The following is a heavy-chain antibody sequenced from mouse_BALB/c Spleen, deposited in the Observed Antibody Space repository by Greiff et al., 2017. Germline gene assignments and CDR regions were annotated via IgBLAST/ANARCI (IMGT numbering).Heavy chain of an antibody. D-gene: IGHD1-1*01. CDR2: IDPANGNT. J-gene: IGHJ3*01. V-gene: IGHV14-3*02. CDR3: ARHYGSRWFAY. Sequence: EVKLVESGAELVKPGASVKLSCTASGFNIKDTYMHWVKQRPEQGLEWIGRIDPANGNTKYDPKFQGKATITADTSSNTAYLQLSSLTSEDTAVYYCARHYGSRWFAYWGQGTLVTVSA. CDR1: GFNIKDTY.